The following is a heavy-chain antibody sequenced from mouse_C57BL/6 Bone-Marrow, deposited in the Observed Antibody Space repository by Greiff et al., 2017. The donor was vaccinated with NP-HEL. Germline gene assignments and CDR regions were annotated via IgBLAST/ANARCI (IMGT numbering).Heavy chain of an antibody. CDR1: VYTFTSYT. Sequence: VKLMESGAELARPGASVKMSCKASVYTFTSYTMHWVKQRPGQGLEWIGYINPSSGYTKYNQKFKDKATLTADKSSSTAYMQLSSLTSEDSAVYYCARWGTTVVAHFDYWGQGTTLTVSS. CDR2: INPSSGYT. V-gene: IGHV1-4*01. CDR3: ARWGTTVVAHFDY. D-gene: IGHD1-1*01. J-gene: IGHJ2*01.